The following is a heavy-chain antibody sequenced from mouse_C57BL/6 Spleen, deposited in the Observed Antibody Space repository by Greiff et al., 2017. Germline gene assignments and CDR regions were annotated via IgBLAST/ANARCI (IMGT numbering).Heavy chain of an antibody. Sequence: VQLQESGAELVKPGASVKISCKASGYAFSSYWMNWVKQRPGKGLEWIGQIYPGDGDTNYNVKFKGKATLTADKSSSTAYMQLSILTSEDSAVYFCASSAGTRYFDVWGTGTTVTVSS. CDR3: ASSAGTRYFDV. CDR2: IYPGDGDT. J-gene: IGHJ1*03. D-gene: IGHD2-14*01. CDR1: GYAFSSYW. V-gene: IGHV1-80*01.